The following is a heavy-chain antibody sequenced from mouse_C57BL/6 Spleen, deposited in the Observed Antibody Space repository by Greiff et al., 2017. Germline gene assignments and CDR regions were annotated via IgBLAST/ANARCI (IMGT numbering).Heavy chain of an antibody. CDR3: AKNWARLLPYAMDY. CDR1: GFSLTSYG. D-gene: IGHD1-1*01. Sequence: VQLQQSGPGLVQPSQSLSITCTVSGFSLTSYGVHWVRQSPGKGLEWLGVIWRGGSTDYNAAFMSRLSITKDNSKSQVFFKMNSLQADDTAIYYCAKNWARLLPYAMDYWGQGTSVTVSS. V-gene: IGHV2-5*01. CDR2: IWRGGST. J-gene: IGHJ4*01.